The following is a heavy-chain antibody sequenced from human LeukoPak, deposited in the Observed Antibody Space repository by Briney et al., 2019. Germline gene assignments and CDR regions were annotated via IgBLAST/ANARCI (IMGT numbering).Heavy chain of an antibody. CDR3: AKAWWSTSSGGDSFGI. Sequence: GGSLRLSCAASGFTLSNSAMSWVRQAPGKGLEWVSGFSGPGKTYYADSVKGRFTISRDTSKSTLYLQINSLRAEDTAVYYCAKAWWSTSSGGDSFGIWGQGTMVTVSS. CDR2: FSGPGKT. CDR1: GFTLSNSA. V-gene: IGHV3-23*01. J-gene: IGHJ3*02. D-gene: IGHD6-6*01.